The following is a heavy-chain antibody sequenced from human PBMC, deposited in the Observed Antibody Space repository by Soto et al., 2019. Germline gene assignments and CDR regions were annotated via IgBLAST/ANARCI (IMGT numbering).Heavy chain of an antibody. CDR1: GYTFTSYG. D-gene: IGHD1-26*01. V-gene: IGHV1-18*01. Sequence: QVQLVQSGAEVRKPGASVKVSCKASGYTFTSYGLTWVRQAPGQGLEWMGWVSAHNGNTNYAQKLQGRVTMTTDTSTSTAYMELRSLRSDDTAVYYCASSREGGSGRYFDYWGQGTLVTVSS. CDR2: VSAHNGNT. J-gene: IGHJ4*02. CDR3: ASSREGGSGRYFDY.